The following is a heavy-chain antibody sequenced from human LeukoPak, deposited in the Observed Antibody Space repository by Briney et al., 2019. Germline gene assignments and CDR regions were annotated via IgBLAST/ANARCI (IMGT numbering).Heavy chain of an antibody. CDR2: IRSKAYGGTT. J-gene: IGHJ4*02. CDR1: GFTFGDYA. Sequence: PGGSLRLSCTASGFTFGDYARSWFRQAPGKGLEWVGFIRSKAYGGTTEYAASVKGRFTISRGDSKSIAYLQMNSLKTEDTAVYYCTRDADIVVVPAAFDYWGQGTLVTVSS. D-gene: IGHD2-2*01. V-gene: IGHV3-49*03. CDR3: TRDADIVVVPAAFDY.